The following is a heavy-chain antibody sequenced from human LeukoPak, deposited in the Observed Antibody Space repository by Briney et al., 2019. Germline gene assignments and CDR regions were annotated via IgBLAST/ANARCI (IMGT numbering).Heavy chain of an antibody. D-gene: IGHD3-3*01. CDR3: ARGRVDFWSGYYSSTVFDY. CDR2: IYYSGST. V-gene: IGHV4-59*01. J-gene: IGHJ4*02. Sequence: SETLSLTCTVSGGSISSYYWSWIQQPPGKGLEWIGYIYYSGSTNYNPSLKSRVTISVDTSKNQFSLKLSSVTAADTAVYYCARGRVDFWSGYYSSTVFDYWGQGTLVTVSS. CDR1: GGSISSYY.